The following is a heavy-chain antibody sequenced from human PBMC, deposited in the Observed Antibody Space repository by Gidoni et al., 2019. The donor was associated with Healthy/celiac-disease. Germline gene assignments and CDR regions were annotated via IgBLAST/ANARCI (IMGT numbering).Heavy chain of an antibody. V-gene: IGHV3-30-3*01. CDR1: GFTFSSYA. CDR2: ISYDGSNK. D-gene: IGHD6-13*01. CDR3: ARVPPSLLSSWYLGYYYYGMDV. J-gene: IGHJ6*02. Sequence: QVQLVESGGGVVQPGRSLRLSCAASGFTFSSYAMHWVRQAPGKGLEWVAVISYDGSNKYYADSVKGRFTISRDNSKNTLYLQMNSLRAEDTAVYYCARVPPSLLSSWYLGYYYYGMDVWGQGTTVTVSS.